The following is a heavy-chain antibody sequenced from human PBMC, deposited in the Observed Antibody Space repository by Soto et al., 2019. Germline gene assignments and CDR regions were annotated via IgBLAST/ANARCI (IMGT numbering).Heavy chain of an antibody. D-gene: IGHD6-19*01. J-gene: IGHJ4*02. CDR3: ARGAYNSVWS. Sequence: QSQTLSLTCAVSGDSVSSSDAAWNWIRQSPSRGLEWLGRAYYRSKWYNDYAVSVQSRITINPVTSNNQFSLQLNSVTPEDTAVYYCARGAYNSVWSWGQGTLVTVSS. CDR2: AYYRSKWYN. V-gene: IGHV6-1*01. CDR1: GDSVSSSDAA.